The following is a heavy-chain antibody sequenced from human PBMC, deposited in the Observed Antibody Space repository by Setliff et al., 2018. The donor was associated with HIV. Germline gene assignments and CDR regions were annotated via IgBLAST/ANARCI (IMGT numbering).Heavy chain of an antibody. CDR3: ARSERWLPIDY. D-gene: IGHD5-12*01. CDR1: GGSISGYF. J-gene: IGHJ4*02. CDR2: KYISGNT. V-gene: IGHV4-4*08. Sequence: SETLSLTCSVSGGSISGYFWSWIRKPPGKGLEWIGFKYISGNTNYNPSLNPSLKSRVTISVDTSKNQFSLKLSSVTAADTAVYYCARSERWLPIDYWGQGTLVTVSS.